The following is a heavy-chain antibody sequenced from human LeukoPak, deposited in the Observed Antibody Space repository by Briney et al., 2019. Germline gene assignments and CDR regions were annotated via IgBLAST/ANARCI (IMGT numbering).Heavy chain of an antibody. Sequence: SETPSLTCTVSGGSISSYYWSWIRQPPGKGLEWIGYIYYSGSTNYNPSLKSRVTISVDTSKNQFSLKLSSVTAADTAVYYCARETWAVAGTVIDYWGQGTLVTVSS. D-gene: IGHD6-19*01. J-gene: IGHJ4*02. V-gene: IGHV4-59*12. CDR3: ARETWAVAGTVIDY. CDR1: GGSISSYY. CDR2: IYYSGST.